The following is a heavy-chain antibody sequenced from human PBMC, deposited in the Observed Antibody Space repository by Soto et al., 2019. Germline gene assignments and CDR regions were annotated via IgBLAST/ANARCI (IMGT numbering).Heavy chain of an antibody. V-gene: IGHV3-30-3*01. Sequence: VGSLSLSCAASGFTFSSYAMHWVRQAPCKGLEWVAVISYDGSNKYYADSVKGRFTISRDNSKNTLYLQMNSLRAEDTAVYYCARDSVEMATIKWGGAFDIWGQGTMVTVSS. J-gene: IGHJ3*02. D-gene: IGHD5-12*01. CDR2: ISYDGSNK. CDR1: GFTFSSYA. CDR3: ARDSVEMATIKWGGAFDI.